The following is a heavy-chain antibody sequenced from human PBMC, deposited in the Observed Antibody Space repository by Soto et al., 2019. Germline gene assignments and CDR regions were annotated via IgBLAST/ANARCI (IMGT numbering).Heavy chain of an antibody. CDR1: GFTFSSYA. CDR2: ISYDGSNK. CDR3: ARDSVGGHI. D-gene: IGHD1-26*01. J-gene: IGHJ3*02. Sequence: GGSLRLSCAASGFTFSSYAMHWVRQAPGKGLEWVAVISYDGSNKYYADSVKGRFTISRDNSKNTLYLQMNSLRAEDTAVYYCARDSVGGHIWGQGTMVTVSS. V-gene: IGHV3-30-3*01.